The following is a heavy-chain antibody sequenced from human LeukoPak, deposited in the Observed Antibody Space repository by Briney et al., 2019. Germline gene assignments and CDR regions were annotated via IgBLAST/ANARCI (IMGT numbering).Heavy chain of an antibody. CDR3: ATPYCSSISCLDVFNM. Sequence: SETLSLACNVSGVSVTDGRYYWTWIRQHPGKGLEWIGYKYYSGSAKYNPSLKSRLTISIDTSKNQFSLQLSSVTAADTATYYCATPYCSSISCLDVFNMWGQGTRVAVSS. CDR2: KYYSGSA. J-gene: IGHJ3*02. V-gene: IGHV4-31*03. D-gene: IGHD2-2*01. CDR1: GVSVTDGRYY.